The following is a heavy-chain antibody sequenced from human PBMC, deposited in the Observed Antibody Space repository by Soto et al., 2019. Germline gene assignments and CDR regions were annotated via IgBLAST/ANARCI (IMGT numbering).Heavy chain of an antibody. Sequence: PGESLKISCKGSGYIFKTYWIGWVRQMPGKGLEWMGIIYPGDSDTRYSRSFQGQVTISVDKSISTAYLQWSSLKASDTAMYFCVRHFGTTVTDAFHICGQGTMVTVSS. CDR1: GYIFKTYW. J-gene: IGHJ3*02. D-gene: IGHD4-17*01. CDR2: IYPGDSDT. CDR3: VRHFGTTVTDAFHI. V-gene: IGHV5-51*01.